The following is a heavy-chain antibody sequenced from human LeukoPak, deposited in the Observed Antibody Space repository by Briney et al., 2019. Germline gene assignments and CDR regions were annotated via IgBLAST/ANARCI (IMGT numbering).Heavy chain of an antibody. CDR2: IYYTGNT. Sequence: PSETLSLTCTVSGVSISSSYSYWGWIRQPPGMGLEWIGSIYYTGNTYYNPSLKSRVTISVDTSKNQFSLKLSSVTAADTAVYYCARADFPWGSYNVFGAFDIWGQGTMVTVSS. D-gene: IGHD1-26*01. CDR3: ARADFPWGSYNVFGAFDI. CDR1: GVSISSSYSY. V-gene: IGHV4-39*07. J-gene: IGHJ3*02.